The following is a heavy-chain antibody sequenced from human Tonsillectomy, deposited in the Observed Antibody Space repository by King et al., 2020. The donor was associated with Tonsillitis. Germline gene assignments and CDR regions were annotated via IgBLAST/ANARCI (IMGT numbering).Heavy chain of an antibody. V-gene: IGHV3-30*04. J-gene: IGHJ6*02. D-gene: IGHD2-15*01. CDR2: ISYDGSNK. Sequence: VQLVESGGGVVQPGRSLRLSCAASGFTFSSYALHWVRQAPGKGLEGVAVISYDGSNKYYADSVKGRFTISRDNYKNTLYLQMNSLRAEDTAVYYCAKDLGVVLAANDYYGMDVWGQGTTVTVSS. CDR1: GFTFSSYA. CDR3: AKDLGVVLAANDYYGMDV.